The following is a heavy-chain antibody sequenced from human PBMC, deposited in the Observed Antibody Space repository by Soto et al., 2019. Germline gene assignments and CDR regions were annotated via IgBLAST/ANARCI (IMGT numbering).Heavy chain of an antibody. Sequence: VKVSCKASGYTFTSYGISWVRQAPGQGLEWMGWISAYKGNTNYAQKLQGRVTMTTDTSTSTAYMELRSLRSDDTAVYYCARVGVVVVAATNAFDIWGQGTMVTVSS. J-gene: IGHJ3*02. CDR3: ARVGVVVVAATNAFDI. CDR1: GYTFTSYG. V-gene: IGHV1-18*01. CDR2: ISAYKGNT. D-gene: IGHD2-15*01.